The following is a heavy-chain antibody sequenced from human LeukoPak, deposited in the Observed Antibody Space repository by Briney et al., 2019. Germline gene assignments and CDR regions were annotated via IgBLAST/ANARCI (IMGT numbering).Heavy chain of an antibody. Sequence: NPGGSLRLSCAASGFTFSNAWMNWVSQAPGKGLEWVGRIKSKTDGGTTDYAAPVKGRFTISRDDSKNTLYLQMNSLKTEDTAVYYCTTDAPYSSSWLEFDYWGQGTLVTVSS. J-gene: IGHJ4*02. D-gene: IGHD6-13*01. CDR2: IKSKTDGGTT. CDR1: GFTFSNAW. CDR3: TTDAPYSSSWLEFDY. V-gene: IGHV3-15*07.